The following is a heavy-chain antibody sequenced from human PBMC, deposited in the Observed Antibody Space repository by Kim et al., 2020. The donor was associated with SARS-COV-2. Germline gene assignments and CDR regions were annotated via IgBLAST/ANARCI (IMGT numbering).Heavy chain of an antibody. J-gene: IGHJ3*02. CDR3: AKQIRGFDAFDI. D-gene: IGHD3-10*01. CDR2: IYHSGST. V-gene: IGHV4-4*02. CDR1: GGSISTTNW. Sequence: SETLSLTCAVSGGSISTTNWYSWVRQSPGKGLEWIGEIYHSGSTYYTPSLKSRVTISVDKSKNQFSLRLSSVTAADTAVYYCAKQIRGFDAFDIWGQGT.